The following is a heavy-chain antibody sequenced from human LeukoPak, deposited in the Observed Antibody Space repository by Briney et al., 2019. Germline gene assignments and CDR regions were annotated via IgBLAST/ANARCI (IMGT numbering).Heavy chain of an antibody. CDR2: IYYSGST. CDR3: ARHYGP. V-gene: IGHV4-39*01. J-gene: IGHJ4*02. D-gene: IGHD3-10*01. Sequence: PSETLSLTCIVSGGSISSTTYYWGWIRQPPGKGLEWIGSIYYSGSTYYNPSLKSRVTISVDTSKNQFSLKLNSVTATDMAVYYCARHYGPWGQGTLVTVSS. CDR1: GGSISSTTYY.